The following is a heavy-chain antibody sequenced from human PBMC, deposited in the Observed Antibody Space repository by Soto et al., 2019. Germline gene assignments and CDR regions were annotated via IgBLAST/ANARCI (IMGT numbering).Heavy chain of an antibody. Sequence: PGGSLRLSCAASGFTFSSYAMSWVRQAPGKGLEWVSAISGSGGSTYYADSVKGRFTISRDNSKNTLYLQMNSLRAEDTAVYYCAKDTRGNGNFPPWFDPWGQGTLVTVSS. V-gene: IGHV3-23*01. CDR2: ISGSGGST. CDR1: GFTFSSYA. J-gene: IGHJ5*02. CDR3: AKDTRGNGNFPPWFDP. D-gene: IGHD1-7*01.